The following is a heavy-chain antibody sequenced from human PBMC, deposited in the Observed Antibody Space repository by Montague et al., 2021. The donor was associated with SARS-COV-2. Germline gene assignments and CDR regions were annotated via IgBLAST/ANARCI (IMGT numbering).Heavy chain of an antibody. Sequence: SETLSLTCAVYGTSFANYYWSWIRQAPGKGLEWIGESDHSGKTKYNPSLQSRVIISVDRSKNQFSLKLPSVIAADTAVYYCAKVGRFDASASDWGQGTLVTVSS. J-gene: IGHJ4*02. D-gene: IGHD1-26*01. CDR1: GTSFANYY. CDR2: SDHSGKT. V-gene: IGHV4-34*01. CDR3: AKVGRFDASASD.